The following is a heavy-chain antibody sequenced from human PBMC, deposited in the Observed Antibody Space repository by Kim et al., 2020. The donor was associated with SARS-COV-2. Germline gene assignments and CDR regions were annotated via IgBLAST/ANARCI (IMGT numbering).Heavy chain of an antibody. CDR2: IWYDGSNK. Sequence: GGSLRLSCAASGFTFSSYGMHWVRQAPGKGLEWVAVIWYDGSNKYYADSVKGRFTISRDNSKNTLYLQMNSLRAEDTAVYYCARAGSPMRGPAMVRGVIPQNYFDYWGQGTLVTVSS. D-gene: IGHD3-10*01. CDR3: ARAGSPMRGPAMVRGVIPQNYFDY. J-gene: IGHJ4*02. V-gene: IGHV3-33*01. CDR1: GFTFSSYG.